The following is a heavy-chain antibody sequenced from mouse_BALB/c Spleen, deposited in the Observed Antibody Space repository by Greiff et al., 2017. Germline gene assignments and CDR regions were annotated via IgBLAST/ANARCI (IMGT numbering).Heavy chain of an antibody. CDR3: ARFYGYAMDY. J-gene: IGHJ4*01. CDR1: GFTFSDYG. D-gene: IGHD1-1*01. CDR2: ISNLAYSI. V-gene: IGHV5-15*02. Sequence: EVQRVESGGGLVQPGGSRKLSCAASGFTFSDYGMAWVRQAPGKGPEWVAFISNLAYSIYYADTVTGRFTISRENAKNTLYLEMSSLKSEDTAMYYCARFYGYAMDYWGQGTSVTVSS.